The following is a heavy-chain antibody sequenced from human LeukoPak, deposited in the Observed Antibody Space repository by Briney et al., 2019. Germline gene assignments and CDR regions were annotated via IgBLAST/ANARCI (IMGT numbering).Heavy chain of an antibody. J-gene: IGHJ3*02. CDR2: ISGSGGST. Sequence: GGSLRLSCAASGFTFSSYAMSWVRQAPGKGLEWVSAISGSGGSTYYADSVKGRFTISRDNSKNTLYLQMNRLRAEDTAVYYCAKDLYYYDSSGYYHPDAFDIWGQGTMVTVSS. V-gene: IGHV3-23*01. D-gene: IGHD3-22*01. CDR3: AKDLYYYDSSGYYHPDAFDI. CDR1: GFTFSSYA.